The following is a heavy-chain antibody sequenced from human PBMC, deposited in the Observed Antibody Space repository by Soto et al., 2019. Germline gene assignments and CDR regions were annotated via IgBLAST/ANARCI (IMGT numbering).Heavy chain of an antibody. Sequence: ASVKVSCKASVYTFTGYYIHWVRQAPGQGLEWMGILNPSGGSTSYAQKFQGRVTMTRDTSTSTAYMELSSLRSEDTAVYYFAREPGDEQQLPIFDPWGQGTLVTVSS. CDR1: VYTFTGYY. CDR3: AREPGDEQQLPIFDP. J-gene: IGHJ5*02. CDR2: LNPSGGST. V-gene: IGHV1-46*03. D-gene: IGHD6-13*01.